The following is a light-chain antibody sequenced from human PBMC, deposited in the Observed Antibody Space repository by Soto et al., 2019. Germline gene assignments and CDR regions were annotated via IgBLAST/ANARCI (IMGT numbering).Light chain of an antibody. CDR2: DAS. CDR1: QDISNY. V-gene: IGKV1-33*01. CDR3: QQYYNLPMYT. J-gene: IGKJ2*01. Sequence: DIQMTQSPSSLSASVGDRVTITCQASQDISNYLNWYQQKPGKAPKLLIYDASNLGTGVPSRFSGSGSGTYFTFTISSLQPEDIATYYCQQYYNLPMYTFGQGTKLEIK.